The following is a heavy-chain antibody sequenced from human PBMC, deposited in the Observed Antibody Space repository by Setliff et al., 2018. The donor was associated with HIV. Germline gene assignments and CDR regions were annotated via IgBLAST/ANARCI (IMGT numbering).Heavy chain of an antibody. Sequence: ASETLSLTCTVSGCSMSGGYNWGWIRQSPEKGLEWIGNIYHVGTTYYNPSLKSRVTLSVDPSKSQFSLKLTSVTAADTALYYCVTTDYFYGRNNFEYWGQGALVTVSS. CDR2: IYHVGTT. J-gene: IGHJ4*02. CDR1: GCSMSGGYN. D-gene: IGHD3-10*01. V-gene: IGHV4-38-2*02. CDR3: VTTDYFYGRNNFEY.